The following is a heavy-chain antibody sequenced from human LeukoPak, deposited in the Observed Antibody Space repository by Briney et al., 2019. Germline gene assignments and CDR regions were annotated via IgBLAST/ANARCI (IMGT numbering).Heavy chain of an antibody. Sequence: APETLSLTCTVSGGSISSYYWSWIRQPAGKGLEWIGRIYTSGSTNYNPSLKSRVTMSVDTSKNQFSLKLSSVTAADTAVYYCARDQGVGAMRGYYYYYYMDVWGKGTTVTVSS. D-gene: IGHD1-26*01. J-gene: IGHJ6*03. CDR3: ARDQGVGAMRGYYYYYYMDV. V-gene: IGHV4-4*07. CDR2: IYTSGST. CDR1: GGSISSYY.